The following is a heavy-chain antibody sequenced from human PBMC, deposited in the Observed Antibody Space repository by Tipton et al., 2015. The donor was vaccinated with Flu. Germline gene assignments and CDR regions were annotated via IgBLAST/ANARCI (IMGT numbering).Heavy chain of an antibody. Sequence: QLVQSGAEVKKPGSSVKVSCKASGGTFSTYAFSWVRQAPGQGLEWMGGIIPIFGAANYARRFQGRVTLIADESTSTAYMELTSLRSEDTAVYYCATTSLLRGVLIQRAYGMDVWGQGTTVTVSS. CDR1: GGTFSTYA. V-gene: IGHV1-69*01. D-gene: IGHD3-10*01. CDR2: IIPIFGAA. CDR3: ATTSLLRGVLIQRAYGMDV. J-gene: IGHJ6*02.